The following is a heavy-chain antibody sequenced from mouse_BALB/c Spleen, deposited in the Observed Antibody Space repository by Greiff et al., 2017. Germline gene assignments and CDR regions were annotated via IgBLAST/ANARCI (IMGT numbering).Heavy chain of an antibody. J-gene: IGHJ3*01. CDR3: AGDFAY. Sequence: VKLVESGPGLVAPSQSLSLTCTVTGFSLTSYGVYWVRQPSGKGLEWLGVILASGSTNYYSALMSRLSISKDNSKSQVFLKMYSLQTDDTAMYYCAGDFAYWGQGTLVTVSA. CDR2: ILASGST. CDR1: GFSLTSYG. V-gene: IGHV2-9*02.